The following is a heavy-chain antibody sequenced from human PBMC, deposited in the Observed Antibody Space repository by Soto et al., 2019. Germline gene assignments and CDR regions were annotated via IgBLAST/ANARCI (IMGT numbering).Heavy chain of an antibody. J-gene: IGHJ4*02. V-gene: IGHV5-51*01. Sequence: GESLKISCQSSRYTFSNFWIGWVRQLPGKGLEWMGIIYPCDHETRYSPSFHGKVTISADRSINTAYLQWNSLEASDTAFYFCARSPRSSPYFDYWGQGALVTVSS. CDR1: RYTFSNFW. CDR2: IYPCDHET. D-gene: IGHD6-13*01. CDR3: ARSPRSSPYFDY.